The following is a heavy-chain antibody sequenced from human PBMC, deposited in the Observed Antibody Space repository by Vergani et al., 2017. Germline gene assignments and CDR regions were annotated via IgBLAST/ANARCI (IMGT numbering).Heavy chain of an antibody. D-gene: IGHD4-17*01. CDR2: IIPIFGTA. Sequence: QVQLVQSGAEVKKPGSSVTVSCKASGGTFSSYAISWVRQAPGQGLEGMGGIIPIFGTANYAQKFQGRVTITADESTSTAYMGLGSLGAEDTAVYYCARASTVTTTAFDYWGQGTLVTVSS. CDR3: ARASTVTTTAFDY. V-gene: IGHV1-69*01. CDR1: GGTFSSYA. J-gene: IGHJ4*02.